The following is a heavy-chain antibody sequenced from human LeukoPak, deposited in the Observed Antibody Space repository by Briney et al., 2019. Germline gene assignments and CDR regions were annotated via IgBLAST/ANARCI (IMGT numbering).Heavy chain of an antibody. CDR1: GFTFSSYS. V-gene: IGHV3-21*01. D-gene: IGHD3-3*01. J-gene: IGHJ6*02. Sequence: PGGSLRLSCAASGFTFSSYSMNWVRQAPGKGLEWVSSISSSSSYIYYADSVKGRFTISRDNANNSLYLQMNSLRAEDTAVYYCAREYYFWSGYYEGYYYGMDVWGQGTTVTVSS. CDR2: ISSSSSYI. CDR3: AREYYFWSGYYEGYYYGMDV.